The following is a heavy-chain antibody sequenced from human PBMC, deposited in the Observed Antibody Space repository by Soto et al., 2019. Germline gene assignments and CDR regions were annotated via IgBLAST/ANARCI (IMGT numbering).Heavy chain of an antibody. D-gene: IGHD5-18*01. CDR3: ASGYHYYYYYGMDV. V-gene: IGHV1-69*01. CDR1: GGTFSSYA. CDR2: IIPIFGTA. J-gene: IGHJ6*02. Sequence: QVQLVQSGAEVKKPGSSVKVSCKASGGTFSSYAISWVRQAPGQGLEWMGGIIPIFGTANYAQKFQGRVTITADESTSTAYMALSSLRSEDTAVYYCASGYHYYYYYGMDVWGQGTTVTVAS.